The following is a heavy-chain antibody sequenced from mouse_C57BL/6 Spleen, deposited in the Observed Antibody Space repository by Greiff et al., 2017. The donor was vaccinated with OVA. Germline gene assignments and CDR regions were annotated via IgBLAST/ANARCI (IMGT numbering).Heavy chain of an antibody. J-gene: IGHJ2*01. V-gene: IGHV1-7*01. CDR1: GYTFTSYW. CDR2: INPSSGYT. CDR3: ARDRATVVATDYFDY. Sequence: QVQLQQSGAELAKPGASVKLSCKASGYTFTSYWMHWVKQRPGQGLEWIGYINPSSGYTKYNQKFKDKATLTADKSSSTAYMQLSSLTYADSAVYYCARDRATVVATDYFDYWGQGTTLTVSS. D-gene: IGHD1-1*01.